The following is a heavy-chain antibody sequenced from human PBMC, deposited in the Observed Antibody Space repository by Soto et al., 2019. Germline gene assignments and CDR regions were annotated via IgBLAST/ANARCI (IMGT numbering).Heavy chain of an antibody. Sequence: GGSLRLSCAASGFTFSNAWMSWVRQAPGKGLEWVSYISSSGSTIYYADSVKGRFTISRDNAKNSLYLQMNSLRAEDTAVYYCARAQGYYGDYGYYYYMDVWGKGTTVTVSS. V-gene: IGHV3-11*01. CDR2: ISSSGSTI. CDR1: GFTFSNAW. CDR3: ARAQGYYGDYGYYYYMDV. D-gene: IGHD4-17*01. J-gene: IGHJ6*03.